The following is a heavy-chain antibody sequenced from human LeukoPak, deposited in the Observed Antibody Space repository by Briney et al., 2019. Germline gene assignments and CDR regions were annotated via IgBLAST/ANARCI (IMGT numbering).Heavy chain of an antibody. Sequence: GGSLRLSCAASGFIFSNYGMSWVRQAPGEGLEWVSAIRGNAGTTYYADSVQGRFTIFRDNSKNMLYLQMNSLRVEDTAVYYCAKGHADSSGYYYFDSWGQGTLVTVSS. CDR3: AKGHADSSGYYYFDS. CDR2: IRGNAGTT. D-gene: IGHD3-22*01. V-gene: IGHV3-23*01. J-gene: IGHJ4*02. CDR1: GFIFSNYG.